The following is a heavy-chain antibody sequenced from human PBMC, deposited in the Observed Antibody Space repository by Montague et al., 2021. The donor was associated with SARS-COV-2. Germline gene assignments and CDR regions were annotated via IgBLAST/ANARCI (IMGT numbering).Heavy chain of an antibody. CDR2: IYYSGST. J-gene: IGHJ4*02. CDR1: GGSMRDYY. V-gene: IGHV4-59*01. CDR3: ARVHYYTGYVDS. Sequence: SETLSLTCTVSGGSMRDYYWSWIRQPPGEGLEWIGYIYYSGSTDYSPSLNSRVTLSLDTSKNQFSLNLRSVTAADTAFYYCARVHYYTGYVDSWGQGTLVSVSS. D-gene: IGHD3-22*01.